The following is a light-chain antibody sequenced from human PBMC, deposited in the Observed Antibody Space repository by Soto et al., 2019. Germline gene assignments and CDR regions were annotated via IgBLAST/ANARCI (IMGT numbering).Light chain of an antibody. J-gene: IGKJ5*01. CDR3: MKALQTLIT. CDR1: QILLHSNGYNY. Sequence: DIVMTQSPLSLPVTPGEPASISCRSSQILLHSNGYNYLDWYLQKPGQSPQLLIYLGSNRASGVPDRSSGSGSGTDFTLKISRVEAEDVGVYYCMKALQTLITFGEGKRREN. CDR2: LGS. V-gene: IGKV2-28*01.